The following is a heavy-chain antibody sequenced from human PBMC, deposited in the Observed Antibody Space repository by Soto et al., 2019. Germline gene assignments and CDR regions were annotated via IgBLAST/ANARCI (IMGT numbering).Heavy chain of an antibody. Sequence: QITLKESGPTLVKPTQTLTLTCTFSGFSLSTSGVGVGWIRQPPGKALEWLALIYRDDDKRYSPSLTSRLTTTKDTSKNQVVLTMTNMDLVDTATYYCAHKYLYSSSWGAFDIWGQGTMVTVSS. CDR3: AHKYLYSSSWGAFDI. CDR2: IYRDDDK. V-gene: IGHV2-5*02. CDR1: GFSLSTSGVG. J-gene: IGHJ3*02. D-gene: IGHD6-13*01.